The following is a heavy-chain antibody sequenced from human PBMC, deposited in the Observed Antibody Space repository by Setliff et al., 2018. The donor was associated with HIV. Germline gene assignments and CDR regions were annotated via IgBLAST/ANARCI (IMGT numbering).Heavy chain of an antibody. D-gene: IGHD6-6*01. CDR1: GGTFSSYA. CDR2: IIPIFGTA. J-gene: IGHJ6*03. CDR3: ARAGEQYSSSQYYYYYMDV. V-gene: IGHV1-69*05. Sequence: ASVKVSCKASGGTFSSYAISWVRQAPGQGLEWMGGIIPIFGTANYAQKFQGRVTMTIDTSTSTAYMALRSLRSDDTAVYYCARAGEQYSSSQYYYYYMDVWGKGTTVTVSS.